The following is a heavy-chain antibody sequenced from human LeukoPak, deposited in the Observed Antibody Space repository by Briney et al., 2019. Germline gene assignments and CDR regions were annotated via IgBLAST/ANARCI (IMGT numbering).Heavy chain of an antibody. Sequence: GGSLRLSCAASGFTFSSYWMSWVRQAPGKGLEWVANINQDGSEKYYVDSVKGRFTISRDNAKNSLYLQMNSLRAEDTAAYYCARERGGYCSGSSCSNAIDYWGQGTLVTVSS. J-gene: IGHJ4*02. D-gene: IGHD2-15*01. CDR2: INQDGSEK. CDR1: GFTFSSYW. V-gene: IGHV3-7*01. CDR3: ARERGGYCSGSSCSNAIDY.